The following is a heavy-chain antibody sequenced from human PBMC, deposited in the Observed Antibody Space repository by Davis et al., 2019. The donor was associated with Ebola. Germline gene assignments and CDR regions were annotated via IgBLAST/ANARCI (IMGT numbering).Heavy chain of an antibody. CDR1: GFTFSSYS. V-gene: IGHV3-21*01. J-gene: IGHJ5*02. Sequence: PGESLTLSCAASGFTFSSYSMNWVRHAPGKGLEWVSSISSSSSYIYYADSVKGRFTISRDNAKNSLYLQMNSLRAEDTAVYYCASMGPGPNPHSGWFDPWGQGTLVTVSS. D-gene: IGHD3-10*01. CDR3: ASMGPGPNPHSGWFDP. CDR2: ISSSSSYI.